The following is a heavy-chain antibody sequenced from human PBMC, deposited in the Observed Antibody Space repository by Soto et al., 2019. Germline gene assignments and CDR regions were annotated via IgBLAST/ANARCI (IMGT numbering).Heavy chain of an antibody. V-gene: IGHV1-8*02. CDR3: ARVAVAARPRWYNWCDP. Sequence: QEQLVQSGAEVKKPGASVKVSCKTSGYTFSDYDINWVRQATGQGLEWIGWMNPNSGETGYAQKFQGRVTMTRSVSLTTAYLERSSLRSEDTAVYYCARVAVAARPRWYNWCDPWGQGTLVTVSS. J-gene: IGHJ5*02. D-gene: IGHD2-15*01. CDR1: GYTFSDYD. CDR2: MNPNSGET.